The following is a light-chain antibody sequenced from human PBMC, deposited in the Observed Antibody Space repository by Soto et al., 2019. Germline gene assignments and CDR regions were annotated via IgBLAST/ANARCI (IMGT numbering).Light chain of an antibody. CDR1: ESISDW. Sequence: DIEMTQSPSTLSASIGDGGTITSRASESISDWLAWYQQQPGKAPQPLIYDASNLESGVPSRFSGSGSGTEFTLAISSLQPDDFATYYCQQYHNYPRTFGQGTKVDI. CDR2: DAS. J-gene: IGKJ1*01. V-gene: IGKV1-5*01. CDR3: QQYHNYPRT.